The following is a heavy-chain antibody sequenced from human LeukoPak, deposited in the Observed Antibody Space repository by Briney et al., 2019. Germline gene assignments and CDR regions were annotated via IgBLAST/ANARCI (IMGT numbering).Heavy chain of an antibody. Sequence: GASVKVSCKASRYTFTSYYMHWVRQAPGQGLEWMGIINPSGGSTSYAQKFQGRVTMTRDMSTSTVYMELSSLRSEDTAVYYCARVGMTTATLGWFDPWGQGTLVTVSS. CDR3: ARVGMTTATLGWFDP. J-gene: IGHJ5*02. D-gene: IGHD4-17*01. V-gene: IGHV1-46*01. CDR1: RYTFTSYY. CDR2: INPSGGST.